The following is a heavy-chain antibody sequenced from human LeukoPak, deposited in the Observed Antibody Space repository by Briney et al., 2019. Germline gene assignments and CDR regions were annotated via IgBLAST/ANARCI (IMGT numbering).Heavy chain of an antibody. J-gene: IGHJ6*02. Sequence: SETLSLTCTVSGGSISSYYWSWIRQPPGMGLEGIGYIYYSGSTTYNPSLKSRVTISVDPSKNQFSLKLSSVTAADTAVYYCARDLVVTHKPYYYYGMDVWGQGTTVTVSS. D-gene: IGHD4-23*01. V-gene: IGHV4-59*01. CDR3: ARDLVVTHKPYYYYGMDV. CDR1: GGSISSYY. CDR2: IYYSGST.